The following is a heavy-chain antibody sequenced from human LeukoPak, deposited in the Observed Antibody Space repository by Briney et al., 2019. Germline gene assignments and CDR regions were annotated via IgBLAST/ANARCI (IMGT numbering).Heavy chain of an antibody. J-gene: IGHJ4*02. CDR3: AKDIWQWLVQEGVDY. CDR1: GFTFSSYA. CDR2: ISYDGSNK. Sequence: PGRSLRLSCAASGFTFSSYAMHWVRQAPGKGLEWVAVISYDGSNKYYADSVKGRFTISRDNSKNTLYLQMNSLRAEDTAVYYCAKDIWQWLVQEGVDYWGQGTLVTVSS. D-gene: IGHD6-19*01. V-gene: IGHV3-30*04.